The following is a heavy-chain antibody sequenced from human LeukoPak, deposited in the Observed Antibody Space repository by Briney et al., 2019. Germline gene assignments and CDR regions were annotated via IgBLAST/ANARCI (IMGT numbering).Heavy chain of an antibody. CDR1: GNTFTNYA. CDR2: INTKTGNP. V-gene: IGHV7-4-1*02. CDR3: ARVFRSYDSSGYSRHFHH. Sequence: ASVKVSCKASGNTFTNYAMNWVRQAPGQGLEWMGWINTKTGNPTYAQGFTGRFVFSLDTSVSTAYLQIISLKAEDTAVYYCARVFRSYDSSGYSRHFHHWGQGTLVTVSS. J-gene: IGHJ1*01. D-gene: IGHD3-22*01.